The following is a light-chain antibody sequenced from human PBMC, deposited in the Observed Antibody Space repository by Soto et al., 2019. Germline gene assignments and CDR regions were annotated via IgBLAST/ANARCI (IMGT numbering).Light chain of an antibody. Sequence: AIRITQCPSSLSASPGDRVTITCRASQGISSYLNWYQQKPGKAPKLLIYAASTLQSGVPSRFSGSGSGTDFTLTISCLQSEDFATYYCQQYYSSPWTFGQGTKVDIK. CDR3: QQYYSSPWT. CDR1: QGISSY. J-gene: IGKJ1*01. V-gene: IGKV1-8*01. CDR2: AAS.